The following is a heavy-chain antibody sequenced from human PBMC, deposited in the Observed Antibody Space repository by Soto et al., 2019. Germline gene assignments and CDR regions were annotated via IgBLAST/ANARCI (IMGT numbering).Heavy chain of an antibody. CDR2: ISSSSSYI. Sequence: EVQLVESGGGLVKPGGSLRLSCAASGFTFSSYSMNWVRQAPGKGLVWVSSISSSSSYIYYADSVKGRFTISRDNAKNSLYLQMNSLRAEDTAVYYCARRGGGYDFYYWGQGTLVTVSS. V-gene: IGHV3-21*01. D-gene: IGHD5-12*01. J-gene: IGHJ4*02. CDR3: ARRGGGYDFYY. CDR1: GFTFSSYS.